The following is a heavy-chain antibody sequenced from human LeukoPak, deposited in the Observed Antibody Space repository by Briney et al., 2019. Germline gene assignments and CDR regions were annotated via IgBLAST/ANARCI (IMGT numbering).Heavy chain of an antibody. CDR2: IYHSGST. V-gene: IGHV4-30-2*01. J-gene: IGHJ4*02. CDR1: GGPISSGGYS. D-gene: IGHD3-3*01. Sequence: SETLSLTCAVSGGPISSGGYSWSWIRQPPGKGLEWIGYIYHSGSTYYNPSLKSRVTISVGRSKNQFSLKLSSVTAADTAVYYCARTITIFGVARRFDYWGQGTLVTVSS. CDR3: ARTITIFGVARRFDY.